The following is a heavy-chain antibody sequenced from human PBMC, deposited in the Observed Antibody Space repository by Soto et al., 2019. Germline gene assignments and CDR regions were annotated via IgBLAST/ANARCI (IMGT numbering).Heavy chain of an antibody. Sequence: SVKVSCKASGGTFSSYAISWVRQAPGQGLEWMGGIIPIFGTANYAQKFQGRVTITADESTSTAYMELSSLRSEDTAVYYCARDSEYCSGGSCYSYVDYWGQGTPVTVSS. J-gene: IGHJ4*02. V-gene: IGHV1-69*13. D-gene: IGHD2-15*01. CDR2: IIPIFGTA. CDR1: GGTFSSYA. CDR3: ARDSEYCSGGSCYSYVDY.